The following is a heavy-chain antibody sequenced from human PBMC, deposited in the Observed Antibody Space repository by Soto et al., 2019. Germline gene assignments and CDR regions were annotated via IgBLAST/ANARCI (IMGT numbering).Heavy chain of an antibody. V-gene: IGHV3-33*01. D-gene: IGHD2-15*01. J-gene: IGHJ6*02. CDR3: ARPRAATIQYYYHGMDV. Sequence: QVQLVESGGGVVQPGRSLRLSCAASGFTFSNYGMHWVRQAPGKGLEWVAVIWFDGNNQYYADSVKGRFTISRDNSKNSLYLQVNSLRAEDTAVYYCARPRAATIQYYYHGMDVWGQGTTVTVSS. CDR1: GFTFSNYG. CDR2: IWFDGNNQ.